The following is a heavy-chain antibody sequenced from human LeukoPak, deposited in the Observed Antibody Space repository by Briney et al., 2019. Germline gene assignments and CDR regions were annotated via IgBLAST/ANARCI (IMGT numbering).Heavy chain of an antibody. Sequence: GGSLRLSCAASGFTFSDYSMNWVRQAPGKGLEWVSSISSSSSYIYYAGSVKGRFTISRDNAKNSVYLQMNSLRAEDTAVYYCARVKGYSNGPFDYRGQGTLVTVSS. J-gene: IGHJ4*02. D-gene: IGHD5-18*01. CDR1: GFTFSDYS. V-gene: IGHV3-21*01. CDR2: ISSSSSYI. CDR3: ARVKGYSNGPFDY.